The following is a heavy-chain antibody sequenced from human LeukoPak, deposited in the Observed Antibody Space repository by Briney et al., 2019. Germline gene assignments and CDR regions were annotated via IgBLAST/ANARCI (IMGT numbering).Heavy chain of an antibody. CDR3: ATAEARYYYMDV. CDR1: GFTFSTYS. V-gene: IGHV3-21*01. J-gene: IGHJ6*03. CDR2: ISSSSTYI. Sequence: GGSLRLSCAASGFTFSTYSMNWVRQAPGKWLEWVSSISSSSTYIYYADSVRGRFTISRDNAKNSLFLQMNSLRAEDSAVYYCATAEARYYYMDVWGKGTTVTVSS.